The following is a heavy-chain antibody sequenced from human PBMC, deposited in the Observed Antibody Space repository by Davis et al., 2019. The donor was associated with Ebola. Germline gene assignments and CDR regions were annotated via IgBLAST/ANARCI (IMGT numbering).Heavy chain of an antibody. CDR1: GYTFTSYG. CDR3: ARAPYYDYIWGSYRKKYYFDY. Sequence: ASVKVSCKASGYTFTSYGISWVRQAPGQGLEWMGWISAYNCNTNYAQKLQGRVTMTTDTSTSTAYMELRSLRSDDTAVYYCARAPYYDYIWGSYRKKYYFDYWGQGTLVTVSS. CDR2: ISAYNCNT. D-gene: IGHD3-16*02. V-gene: IGHV1-18*01. J-gene: IGHJ4*02.